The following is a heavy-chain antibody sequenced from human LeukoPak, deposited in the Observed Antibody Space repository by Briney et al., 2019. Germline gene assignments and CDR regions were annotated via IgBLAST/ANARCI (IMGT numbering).Heavy chain of an antibody. CDR3: ASGFGELPLYYYYGMDV. CDR1: GFTFSSYE. Sequence: GGSLRLSCAASGFTFSSYEMNWVRQAPGKGLEWVSYISSSGSTIYYADSVKGRFTISRDNAKNSLYLQMNSLRAEDTAVYYCASGFGELPLYYYYGMDVWGKGTTATVSS. J-gene: IGHJ6*04. CDR2: ISSSGSTI. D-gene: IGHD3-10*01. V-gene: IGHV3-48*03.